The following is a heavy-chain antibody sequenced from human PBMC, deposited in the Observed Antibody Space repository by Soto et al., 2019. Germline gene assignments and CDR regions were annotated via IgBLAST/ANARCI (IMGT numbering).Heavy chain of an antibody. V-gene: IGHV3-15*01. J-gene: IGHJ4*02. Sequence: GGSLRLSCAASGFTFSNAWMSWVRQAPGKGLEWVGRIKSKTDGGTTDYAAPVKGRFTISRDDSKNTLYLQMNSLKTEDTAVYSGTTEFVGATTPVYGGPGTLDTVFS. D-gene: IGHD1-26*01. CDR3: TTEFVGATTPVY. CDR1: GFTFSNAW. CDR2: IKSKTDGGTT.